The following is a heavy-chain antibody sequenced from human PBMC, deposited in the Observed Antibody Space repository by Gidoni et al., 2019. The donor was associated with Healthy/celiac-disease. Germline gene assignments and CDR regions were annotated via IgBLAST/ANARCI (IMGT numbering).Heavy chain of an antibody. CDR2: INHNSGGK. J-gene: IGHJ4*02. CDR1: GYTFTGYY. V-gene: IGHV1-2*02. Sequence: QVQLVHSGAEVKKPRASVTVSCTASGYTFTGYYLHWVRQAPGQGLEWMGWINHNSGGKNDAQKFQGRVTMTRDTSISTAYMELSRLRSDETAVYYCARGEGNGVNSGMIGWGQGTLVTVSS. CDR3: ARGEGNGVNSGMIG. D-gene: IGHD3-10*02.